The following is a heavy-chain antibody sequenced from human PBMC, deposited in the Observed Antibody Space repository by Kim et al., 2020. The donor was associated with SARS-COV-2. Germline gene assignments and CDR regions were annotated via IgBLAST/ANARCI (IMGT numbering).Heavy chain of an antibody. CDR2: IYYSGST. CDR1: GGSISSGGYY. Sequence: SETLSLTCTVSGGSISSGGYYWSWIRQHPGKGLEWIGYIYYSGSTYYNPSLKSRVTISVDTSKNQFSLKLSSVTAADTAVYYCARIHSGYGYNWNYGLDYWGQGTLVTVSS. J-gene: IGHJ4*02. CDR3: ARIHSGYGYNWNYGLDY. V-gene: IGHV4-31*03. D-gene: IGHD1-7*01.